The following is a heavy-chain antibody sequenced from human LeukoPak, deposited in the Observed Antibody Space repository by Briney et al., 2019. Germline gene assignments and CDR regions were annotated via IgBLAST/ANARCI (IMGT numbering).Heavy chain of an antibody. CDR2: ISSSGSTI. Sequence: GGSLRLSCAASGFTFSSYEMNWVRQAPRQGLERVSYISSSGSTIYYSNPVKSRFTISRDNAKNYLYSQMNSFRAADTAVYYCAELGITIIGGGWGKGTTVTISS. CDR1: GFTFSSYE. V-gene: IGHV3-48*03. J-gene: IGHJ6*04. CDR3: AELGITIIGGG. D-gene: IGHD3-10*02.